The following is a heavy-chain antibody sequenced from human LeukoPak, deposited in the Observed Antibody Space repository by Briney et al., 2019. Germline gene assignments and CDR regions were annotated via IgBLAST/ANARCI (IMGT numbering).Heavy chain of an antibody. D-gene: IGHD4-17*01. CDR2: MRTSSNTI. CDR1: GFTFSSYN. J-gene: IGHJ4*02. Sequence: PGGSLRLSCTASGFTFSSYNMNWVRQAPGKGLEWVSYMRTSSNTIYYADSVKGRFTISRDNGNNTLYLDMSGLSAEDSAIYYCTRDYGARDDWGQGTLVTVSS. CDR3: TRDYGARDD. V-gene: IGHV3-48*04.